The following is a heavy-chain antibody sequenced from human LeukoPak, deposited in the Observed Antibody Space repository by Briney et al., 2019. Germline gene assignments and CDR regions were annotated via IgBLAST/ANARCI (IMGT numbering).Heavy chain of an antibody. D-gene: IGHD3-22*01. J-gene: IGHJ4*02. V-gene: IGHV3-30-3*01. CDR2: ISYDGSNK. Sequence: GRSLRLSCAASGFTFSSYAMHWVRQDPGKGLKWVAVISYDGSNKYYADSVKGRFTISRDNSKNTLYLQMNSLRAEDTAVYYCARDPRQGGSSGYLLYWGQGTLVTVSS. CDR1: GFTFSSYA. CDR3: ARDPRQGGSSGYLLY.